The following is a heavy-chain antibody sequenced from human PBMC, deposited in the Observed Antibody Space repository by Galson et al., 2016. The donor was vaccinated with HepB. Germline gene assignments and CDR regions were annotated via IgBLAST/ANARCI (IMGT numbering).Heavy chain of an antibody. CDR3: ARDRARDYSYYDGLDV. CDR2: IYYSGST. V-gene: IGHV4-31*03. Sequence: TLSLTCTVSGVSISHGGYYWTWIRQHPGKGLEWIGYIYYSGSTYYNPSLKSRVTISADTSKNQFSLKLTSLTAADTAIYYCARDRARDYSYYDGLDVWGQGTTVTVSS. J-gene: IGHJ6*02. D-gene: IGHD3-10*01. CDR1: GVSISHGGYY.